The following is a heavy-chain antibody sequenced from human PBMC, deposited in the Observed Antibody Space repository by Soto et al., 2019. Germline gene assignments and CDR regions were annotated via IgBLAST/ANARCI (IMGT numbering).Heavy chain of an antibody. CDR3: ARDRTRWEPSYYYHYGIDV. CDR2: IIPIFGTA. Sequence: SVKVSCKASGGTFSSYAISWVRQAPGQGLEWMGGIIPIFGTANYAQKFQGRVTITADESTSTAYMELSSLRSEDTAVYYCARDRTRWEPSYYYHYGIDVWGQGTTVTVSS. J-gene: IGHJ6*02. D-gene: IGHD1-26*01. V-gene: IGHV1-69*13. CDR1: GGTFSSYA.